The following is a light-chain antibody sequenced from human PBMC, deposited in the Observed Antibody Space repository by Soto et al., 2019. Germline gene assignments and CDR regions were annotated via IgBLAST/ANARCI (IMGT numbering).Light chain of an antibody. Sequence: DIQMTQSPSSLSASVGDRVTITCRESQGISNYLAWYQQKPGKVPKLLIDAASTFQSGIPSRLSGSGSGTDFTLTISSLQPEDVATYYCQKYNSAQTSTFGQGTRVEIK. J-gene: IGKJ5*01. CDR1: QGISNY. CDR2: AAS. CDR3: QKYNSAQTST. V-gene: IGKV1-27*01.